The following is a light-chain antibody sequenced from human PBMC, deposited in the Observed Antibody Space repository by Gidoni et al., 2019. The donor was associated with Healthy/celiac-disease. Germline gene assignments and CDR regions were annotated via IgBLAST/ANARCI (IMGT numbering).Light chain of an antibody. V-gene: IGKV1-39*01. Sequence: DIQMTQSPSSLSASVGDRVTITCRASQSISSYLNWYQQKPGKAPKLLIYAASSLQSGVPSRFSGRGSGTDFTLTISSLLPEDFATYYCQPSYSTPRTFGGXTKVEIK. CDR2: AAS. J-gene: IGKJ4*01. CDR3: QPSYSTPRT. CDR1: QSISSY.